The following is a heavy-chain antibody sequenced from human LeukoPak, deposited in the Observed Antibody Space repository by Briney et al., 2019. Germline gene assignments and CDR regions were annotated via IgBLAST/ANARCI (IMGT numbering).Heavy chain of an antibody. CDR1: GYTFTSYY. D-gene: IGHD2-2*01. V-gene: IGHV1-46*01. Sequence: ASVKVSCKASGYTFTSYYMHWVRQAPGQGLEWMGIINPSGGSTSYAQKFQGRVTMTRDTSTSTVYMELSSLRSEDTAVYYCARDDIVVVPDAMSFQHWGQGTLVTVSS. CDR2: INPSGGST. CDR3: ARDDIVVVPDAMSFQH. J-gene: IGHJ1*01.